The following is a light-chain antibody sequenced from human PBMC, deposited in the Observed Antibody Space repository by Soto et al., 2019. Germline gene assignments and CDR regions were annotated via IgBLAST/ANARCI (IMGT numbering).Light chain of an antibody. J-gene: IGKJ4*01. CDR3: QKYGSSPLT. V-gene: IGKV3-20*01. CDR2: GAS. Sequence: EIVLTQSPGTLSLSPGERATLSCRASQSVSSNYVAWYQQKPGQAPRLLIYGASSRATDLPDRFSGSGSGTDFTITISRMENKGVGEYYSQKYGSSPLTFGGRTKVDIK. CDR1: QSVSSNY.